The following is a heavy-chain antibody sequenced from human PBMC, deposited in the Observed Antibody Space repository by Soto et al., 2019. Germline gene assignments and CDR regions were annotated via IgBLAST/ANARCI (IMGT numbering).Heavy chain of an antibody. CDR2: FDPEDGET. D-gene: IGHD3-22*01. Sequence: ASVTVSCQVSGYSLTDLSMHWVRQAPGKGLEWMGGFDPEDGETIYAQKFQGRVTMTEDTSTDTAYMELSSLRSEDTAVYYCATTTLLTMIGMDVWGQGTTVTVSS. J-gene: IGHJ6*02. CDR1: GYSLTDLS. CDR3: ATTTLLTMIGMDV. V-gene: IGHV1-24*01.